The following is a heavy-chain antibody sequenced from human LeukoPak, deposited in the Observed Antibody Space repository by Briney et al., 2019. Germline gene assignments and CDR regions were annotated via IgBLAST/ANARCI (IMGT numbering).Heavy chain of an antibody. CDR3: ASQDPGLDY. J-gene: IGHJ4*02. CDR1: GFTFSDYY. Sequence: GGSLRLSCAVSGFTFSDYYMSWIRQAPGKGLEWVSSISSSSSYIYYADSVKGRFTISRDNAKNSLYLQMNSLRAEDTAVYYCASQDPGLDYWGQGTLVTVSS. CDR2: ISSSSSYI. V-gene: IGHV3-11*06. D-gene: IGHD2-15*01.